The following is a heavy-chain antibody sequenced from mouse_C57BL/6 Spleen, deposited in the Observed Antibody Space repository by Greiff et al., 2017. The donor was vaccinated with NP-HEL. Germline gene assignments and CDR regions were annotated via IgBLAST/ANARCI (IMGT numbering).Heavy chain of an antibody. CDR1: GYTFTSYT. CDR3: ARGDYGYAMDY. Sequence: QVHVKQSGAELARPGASVKMSCKASGYTFTSYTMHWVKQRPGQGLEWIGYINPSSGYTKYNQKFKDKATLTADKSSSTAYMQLSSLTSEDSAVYYCARGDYGYAMDYWGQGTSVTVSS. CDR2: INPSSGYT. J-gene: IGHJ4*01. V-gene: IGHV1-4*01. D-gene: IGHD2-4*01.